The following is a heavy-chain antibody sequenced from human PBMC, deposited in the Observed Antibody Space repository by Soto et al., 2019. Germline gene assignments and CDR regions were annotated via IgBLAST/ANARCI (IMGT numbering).Heavy chain of an antibody. CDR1: GGSISSYY. V-gene: IGHV4-59*01. Sequence: SETLSLTCTVSGGSISSYYWSWIRQPPGKGLEWIGYIYYSGSTNYNPSLKSRVTISVDTSKNQFSLKLSSVTAADTAVYFCARDLSGTGLDIWGRGTRVTVSS. D-gene: IGHD1-26*01. J-gene: IGHJ6*02. CDR3: ARDLSGTGLDI. CDR2: IYYSGST.